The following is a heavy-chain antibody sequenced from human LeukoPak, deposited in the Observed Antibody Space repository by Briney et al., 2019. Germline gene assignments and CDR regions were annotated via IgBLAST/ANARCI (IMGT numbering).Heavy chain of an antibody. V-gene: IGHV4-61*02. CDR1: GGSISSGSYY. J-gene: IGHJ4*02. Sequence: PSQTLSLTCTVSGGSISSGSYYWSWIRQPAGKGLEWIGRIYTSGSTNYNPSLKSRVTISVDTSKNQFSLKLSSVTAADTAVYYCARVSVGSTIDYWGQGTLVTVSS. CDR2: IYTSGST. D-gene: IGHD2-2*01. CDR3: ARVSVGSTIDY.